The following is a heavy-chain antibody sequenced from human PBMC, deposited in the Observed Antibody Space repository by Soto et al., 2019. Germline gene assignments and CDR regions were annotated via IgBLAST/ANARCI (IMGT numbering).Heavy chain of an antibody. CDR1: GFTFDDYG. J-gene: IGHJ6*03. CDR2: INWNGGST. Sequence: GGSLRLSCAASGFTFDDYGMSWVRQAPGKGLEWVSGINWNGGSTGYADSVKGRFTISRDNAKNSLYLQMNSLRAEDTALYHCARGRGLRFPNYYMDVWGKGTTVTVSS. CDR3: ARGRGLRFPNYYMDV. V-gene: IGHV3-20*01. D-gene: IGHD3-3*01.